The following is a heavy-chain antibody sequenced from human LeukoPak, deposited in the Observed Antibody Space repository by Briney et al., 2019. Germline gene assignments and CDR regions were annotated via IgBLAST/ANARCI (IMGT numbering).Heavy chain of an antibody. CDR1: GLTFRNYA. J-gene: IGHJ4*02. V-gene: IGHV3-23*01. D-gene: IGHD6-6*01. CDR3: AKDLGYSSSSPFDY. CDR2: ISGSGGST. Sequence: GGSMRLSCAASGLTFRNYAMSWVRQAPGKGLEWVSAISGSGGSTYYADSVKGRFTISRDNSKNTLYLQMNSLRAEDTAVYYCAKDLGYSSSSPFDYWGQGTLATVSS.